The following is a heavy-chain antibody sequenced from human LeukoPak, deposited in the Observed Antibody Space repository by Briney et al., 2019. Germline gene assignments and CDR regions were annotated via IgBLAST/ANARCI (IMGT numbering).Heavy chain of an antibody. D-gene: IGHD3-22*01. CDR3: ARDTESGSVDY. J-gene: IGHJ4*02. V-gene: IGHV1-69*04. Sequence: SVKVSCKTSGYTFTSYYVHWVRQAPGQGLEWMGRIIPILGIANYAQKFQGRVTITADKSTSTAYMELSSLRSEDTAVYYCARDTESGSVDYWGQGTLVTVSS. CDR1: GYTFTSYY. CDR2: IIPILGIA.